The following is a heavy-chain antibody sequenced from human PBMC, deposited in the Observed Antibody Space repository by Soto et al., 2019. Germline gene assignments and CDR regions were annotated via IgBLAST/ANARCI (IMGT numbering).Heavy chain of an antibody. J-gene: IGHJ4*02. CDR2: VYNSGST. CDR3: ARYRREAVAGYTLDN. V-gene: IGHV4-59*01. Sequence: SETLSLTCIVSGGSISSNYWTWIRQPPGKGLEWFGYVYNSGSTNYNPSLKSRVTISEDTSKSQFSLKVNSMTAADTAVYYCARYRREAVAGYTLDNWGQGILVTVS. CDR1: GGSISSNY. D-gene: IGHD6-13*01.